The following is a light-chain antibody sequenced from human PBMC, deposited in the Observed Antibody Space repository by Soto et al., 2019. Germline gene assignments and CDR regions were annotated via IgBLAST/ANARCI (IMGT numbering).Light chain of an antibody. CDR2: DVT. CDR3: ISHTTTGIHV. CDR1: SSDVGAYNY. V-gene: IGLV2-14*03. Sequence: QSALTQPASVSGSPGQSITISCTGTSSDVGAYNYVSWFQQQPGKAPRLMIYDVTNRPSGVFDRFSGSKSGNTASLTISGRQAEDEADFNCISHTTTGIHVFGTGTKLAVL. J-gene: IGLJ1*01.